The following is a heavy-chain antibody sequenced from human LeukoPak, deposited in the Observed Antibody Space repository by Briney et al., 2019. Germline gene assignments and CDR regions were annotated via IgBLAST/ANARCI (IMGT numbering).Heavy chain of an antibody. CDR2: IHRDDT. J-gene: IGHJ6*02. CDR1: GFTVSSNY. V-gene: IGHV3-53*01. Sequence: GGSLRLSCAASGFTVSSNYMSWVRQAPGKGLEWVSLIHRDDTYYADSVKGRFTISRDNAKNSLYLQMNSLTADDTAVYYCARDFRNKGMDVWGQGTTVTVSS. CDR3: ARDFRNKGMDV. D-gene: IGHD2/OR15-2a*01.